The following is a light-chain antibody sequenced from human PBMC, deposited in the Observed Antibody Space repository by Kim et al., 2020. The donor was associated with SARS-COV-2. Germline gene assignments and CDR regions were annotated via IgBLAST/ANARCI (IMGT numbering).Light chain of an antibody. CDR1: NIGSKG. J-gene: IGLJ2*01. Sequence: SYELTQPPSVSVAPGETARITCGGNNIGSKGVHWYRQKPGQAPVLVIYYDTDRPSGIPERFSGSNSGNTATLTIRRVEAGDEAYYSCQVWDTTTDHPVFGGGTQLTVL. V-gene: IGLV3-21*04. CDR3: QVWDTTTDHPV. CDR2: YDT.